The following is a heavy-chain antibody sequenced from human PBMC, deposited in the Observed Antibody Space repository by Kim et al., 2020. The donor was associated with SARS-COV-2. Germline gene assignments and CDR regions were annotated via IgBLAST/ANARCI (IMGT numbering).Heavy chain of an antibody. CDR3: ARNDDYGGTSFGLIGMDV. J-gene: IGHJ6*01. V-gene: IGHV3-53*01. CDR1: GFPVKNFY. D-gene: IGHD4-17*01. CDR2: IYTAGSR. Sequence: GGSLRLSCAASGFPVKNFYMTWVRQAPGKGLEWVAVIYTAGSRYYADSVRGRFSISKDNYRNTLYLQMNSLRVEDTAVYFCARNDDYGGTSFGLIGMDV.